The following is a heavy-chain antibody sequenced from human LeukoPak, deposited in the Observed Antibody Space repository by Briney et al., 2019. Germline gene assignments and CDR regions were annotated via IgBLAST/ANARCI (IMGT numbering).Heavy chain of an antibody. CDR2: IIPIFGTA. Sequence: ASVKVSCKASGGTFSSYAISWVRQAPGQGLEGMGGIIPIFGTANYAQKFQGRVTITADESTSTAYMELGSVRSEDTAVYYCAKDGDCSGGSCYDYWGQGTLVTVSS. CDR3: AKDGDCSGGSCYDY. J-gene: IGHJ4*02. CDR1: GGTFSSYA. V-gene: IGHV1-69*13. D-gene: IGHD2-15*01.